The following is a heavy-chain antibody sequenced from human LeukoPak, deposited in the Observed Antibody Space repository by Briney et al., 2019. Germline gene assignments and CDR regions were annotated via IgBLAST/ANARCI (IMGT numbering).Heavy chain of an antibody. J-gene: IGHJ4*02. Sequence: GASVKVSCKASGYTFTGYYMHWVRQAPGQGLEWMGWINPNSGGTNYAQKFQGRVTMTRDTSISTACMELSRLRSDDTAVYYCARDRYYYDSSGYYVPGDWGQGTLVTVSS. CDR3: ARDRYYYDSSGYYVPGD. CDR1: GYTFTGYY. CDR2: INPNSGGT. V-gene: IGHV1-2*02. D-gene: IGHD3-22*01.